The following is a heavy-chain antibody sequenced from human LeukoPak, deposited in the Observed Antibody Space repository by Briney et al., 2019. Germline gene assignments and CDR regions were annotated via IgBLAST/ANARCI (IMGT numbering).Heavy chain of an antibody. J-gene: IGHJ6*03. V-gene: IGHV3-9*01. D-gene: IGHD3-10*01. Sequence: GGSLRLPCAASGFIFDDYAMHWVRQAPGKGLEWVSGVSWKSDTVGYADSVKGRFTISRDNAKNSLYLQMNGLRAEDTALYYCAKSGKDGLLWFGELVSNYYYMDVWGKGTTVTVSS. CDR1: GFIFDDYA. CDR3: AKSGKDGLLWFGELVSNYYYMDV. CDR2: VSWKSDTV.